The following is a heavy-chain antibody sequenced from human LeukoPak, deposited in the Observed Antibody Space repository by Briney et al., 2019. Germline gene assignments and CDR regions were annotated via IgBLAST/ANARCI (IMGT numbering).Heavy chain of an antibody. J-gene: IGHJ4*02. D-gene: IGHD2-8*01. CDR1: GFTFSDYY. CDR3: ARVPSSWSKIDY. Sequence: GGSLRLSCAASGFTFSDYYMSWIRQAPGKGLEWVSYISSSGSTIYYADSVKGRFTISRDNAKNTLYLQMNSLRAEDTAVYYCARVPSSWSKIDYWGQGTLVTVSS. CDR2: ISSSGSTI. V-gene: IGHV3-11*01.